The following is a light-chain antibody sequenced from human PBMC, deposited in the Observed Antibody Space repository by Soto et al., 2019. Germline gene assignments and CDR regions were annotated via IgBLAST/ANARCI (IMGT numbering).Light chain of an antibody. J-gene: IGKJ4*01. V-gene: IGKV3-11*01. CDR2: DAS. Sequence: DIFVTQSPATLSLFRWEIATLSWRASQSVSNYLAWYQQKPGQAPRLLIYDASKRATGIPVRFSGSGSGTDFTLTIGSLEPEDFAVYYCQQRSDWPLTFGGGTKVDIK. CDR1: QSVSNY. CDR3: QQRSDWPLT.